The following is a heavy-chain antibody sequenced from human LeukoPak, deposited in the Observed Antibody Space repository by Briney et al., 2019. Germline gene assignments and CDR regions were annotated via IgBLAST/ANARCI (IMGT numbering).Heavy chain of an antibody. CDR1: GASVNSGSYY. D-gene: IGHD1-26*01. Sequence: SEALSLTCIVSGASVNSGSYYWSWIRQPPGKGLEWIGYIYYSGSTNYNPSLKSRVTISVDTSKNQFFLKLSSVTAADTAVYYCASQNTGTYYAYDCWGQGTLVTVSS. CDR3: ASQNTGTYYAYDC. V-gene: IGHV4-61*01. CDR2: IYYSGST. J-gene: IGHJ4*02.